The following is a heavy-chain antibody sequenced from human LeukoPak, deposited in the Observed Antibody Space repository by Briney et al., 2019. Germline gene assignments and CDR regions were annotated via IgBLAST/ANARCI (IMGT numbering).Heavy chain of an antibody. D-gene: IGHD3-16*02. CDR2: INHSGST. J-gene: IGHJ4*02. CDR3: ARKGGGHDYVWGSYRYRFDY. Sequence: SETLSLTCAVYGGSFSGYYWSWIRQPPGKGLEWIGEINHSGSTNYNPSLKSRVTISVDTSKNQFSLKLSSVTAAATAVYYCARKGGGHDYVWGSYRYRFDYWGQGTLVTVSS. CDR1: GGSFSGYY. V-gene: IGHV4-34*01.